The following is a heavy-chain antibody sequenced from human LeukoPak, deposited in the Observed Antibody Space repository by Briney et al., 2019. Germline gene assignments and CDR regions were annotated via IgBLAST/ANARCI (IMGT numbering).Heavy chain of an antibody. CDR3: ARGGYYYDSSGYYYPYFDY. D-gene: IGHD3-22*01. CDR2: ISAYNGDT. CDR1: GYTFTSYG. V-gene: IGHV1-18*01. J-gene: IGHJ4*02. Sequence: ASVKVSCKASGYTFTSYGISWVRQAPGQGLEWMGWISAYNGDTNYAQKLQGRVTMTTDTSTSTAYMELRSLRSDDTAVYYCARGGYYYDSSGYYYPYFDYWGQGTLVTVSS.